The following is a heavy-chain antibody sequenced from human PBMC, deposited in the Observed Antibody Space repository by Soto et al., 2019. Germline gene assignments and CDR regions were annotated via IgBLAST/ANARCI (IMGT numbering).Heavy chain of an antibody. CDR2: IYYSETT. CDR3: ARQRRGGYWFDP. J-gene: IGHJ5*02. V-gene: IGHV4-30-4*01. CDR1: GVSVTNGDYY. Sequence: SETLSLTCAVSGVSVTNGDYYWSWMRQSPGKGLEWIGNIYYSETTNYNPSLNSRLSISIDTSRNQFSLQLTSVTAADTAIYYCARQRRGGYWFDPWGQGTLVTVSS.